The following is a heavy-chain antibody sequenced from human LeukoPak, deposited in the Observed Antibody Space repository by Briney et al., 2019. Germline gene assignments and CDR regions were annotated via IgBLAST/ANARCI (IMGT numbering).Heavy chain of an antibody. CDR1: GYTFTVYY. J-gene: IGHJ5*02. CDR2: INPESGDT. CDR3: ARDRNGDNVRATDWFAP. Sequence: ASVTVSCKASGYTFTVYYIHWLRQAPGQGLEWMGRINPESGDTTFGPRFQGRVTMTRDTAISTTYMELSSLRSDDTGVYYCARDRNGDNVRATDWFAPWGQGTLVTVSS. D-gene: IGHD5-12*01. V-gene: IGHV1-2*02.